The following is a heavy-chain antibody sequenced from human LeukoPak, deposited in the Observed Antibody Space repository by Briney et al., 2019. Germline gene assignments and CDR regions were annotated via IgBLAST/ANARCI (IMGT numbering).Heavy chain of an antibody. CDR2: IYYSGST. V-gene: IGHV4-39*01. CDR1: GGSISGSSYY. CDR3: ARQRSTIFGVVSNMDV. J-gene: IGHJ6*03. Sequence: SETLSLTCTVSGGSISGSSYYWGWIRQPPGKGLEWIGSIYYSGSTYYNPSLKSRVTISVDTSKNQFSLKLSSVTAADTAVYYCARQRSTIFGVVSNMDVWGKGTTVTVSS. D-gene: IGHD3-3*01.